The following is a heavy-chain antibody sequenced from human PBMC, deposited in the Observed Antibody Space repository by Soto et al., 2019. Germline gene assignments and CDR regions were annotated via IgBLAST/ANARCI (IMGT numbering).Heavy chain of an antibody. J-gene: IGHJ6*02. CDR1: GFTFSSYG. V-gene: IGHV3-74*01. CDR2: INSDGSST. CDR3: ARVRTNYYYYGMDV. Sequence: EVQLVESGGGLVQPGGSLRLSCAASGFTFSSYGMHWVRQAPGKGLVWVSRINSDGSSTSYADSVKGRFTISRDNAKNTLYRQMNSLRAEDTAGYYCARVRTNYYYYGMDVWGQGTTVTVSS.